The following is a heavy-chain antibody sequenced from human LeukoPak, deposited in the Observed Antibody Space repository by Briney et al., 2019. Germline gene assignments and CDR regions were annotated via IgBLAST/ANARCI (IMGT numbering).Heavy chain of an antibody. CDR2: IYHSGST. Sequence: SETLSLTCTVSGGSISSGGYYWSWIRQPPGKGLEWIVYIYHSGSTYYNPSLKSRVTISVDRSKTQFSLKLSSVTAADTAVYFCARRRDRYSSIAEGAFDIWGQGTMVTVSS. CDR1: GGSISSGGYY. V-gene: IGHV4-30-2*01. J-gene: IGHJ3*02. CDR3: ARRRDRYSSIAEGAFDI. D-gene: IGHD6-13*01.